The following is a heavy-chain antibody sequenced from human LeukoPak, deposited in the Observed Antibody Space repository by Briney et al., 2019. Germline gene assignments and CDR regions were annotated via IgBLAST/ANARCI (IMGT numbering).Heavy chain of an antibody. CDR1: GFTFSNFG. V-gene: IGHV3-30-3*02. D-gene: IGHD1-26*01. Sequence: PGRSLILSCAASGFTFSNFGMHWLRQAPGKGLEWVSVISKDGTNRYYADSVKGRFTISRDNSKNTVYLQMSSLRAEDTAVYYCVKTLGSSREGFDYWGQGTLVTVSS. J-gene: IGHJ4*02. CDR3: VKTLGSSREGFDY. CDR2: ISKDGTNR.